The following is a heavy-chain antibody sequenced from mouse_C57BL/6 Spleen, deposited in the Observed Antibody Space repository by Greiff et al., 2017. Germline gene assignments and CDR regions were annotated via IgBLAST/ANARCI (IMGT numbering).Heavy chain of an antibody. V-gene: IGHV2-2*01. CDR2: IWSGGST. CDR1: GFSLTSYG. CDR3: ARIYYEYDRCYYYAMDY. J-gene: IGHJ4*01. D-gene: IGHD2-4*01. Sequence: VQLQQSGPGLVQPSQSLSITCKVSGFSLTSYGVHWVRQSPGKGLEWLGEIWSGGSTDYNAAFISRLSISKDNSKSKVFFKMNSLQADDTAIYYCARIYYEYDRCYYYAMDYWGQGTSVTVSS.